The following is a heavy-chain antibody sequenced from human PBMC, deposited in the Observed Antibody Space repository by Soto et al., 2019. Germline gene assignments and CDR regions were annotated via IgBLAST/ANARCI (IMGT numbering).Heavy chain of an antibody. D-gene: IGHD3-3*01. V-gene: IGHV1-69*06. CDR1: GGTFSSYA. Sequence: QVRLVQSGAEVKKPGSSVKVSCEASGGTFSSYAVTWVRQAPGQGLEWMGGIIPIVTTPNYAQKFQGRLTISADKSTSTSYRELSSLKPEDRGVYYCARVGSNFWIRYHYSGRDVGGQGTRSSSP. J-gene: IGHJ6*02. CDR2: IIPIVTTP. CDR3: ARVGSNFWIRYHYSGRDV.